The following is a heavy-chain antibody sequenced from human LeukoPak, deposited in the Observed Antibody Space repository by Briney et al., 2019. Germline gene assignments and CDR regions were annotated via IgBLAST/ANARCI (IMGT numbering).Heavy chain of an antibody. CDR1: GYTFASYD. Sequence: ASVKVSRKASGYTFASYDITWVRHATGQGLEFMGWMNPNSGNTGYAQKFQGRDTMTRNTSISTAYMELSSLRSEDTAVYYCARGLGFCSSTSCQPLGDYWGQGTLVTVSS. J-gene: IGHJ4*02. CDR3: ARGLGFCSSTSCQPLGDY. V-gene: IGHV1-8*01. D-gene: IGHD2-2*01. CDR2: MNPNSGNT.